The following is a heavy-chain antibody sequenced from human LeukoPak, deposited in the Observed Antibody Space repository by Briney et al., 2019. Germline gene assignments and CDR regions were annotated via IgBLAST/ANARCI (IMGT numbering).Heavy chain of an antibody. Sequence: ASVKVSCKASGYTFTGYYMHWVRQAPGQGLEWMGWINPNSGGTNYAQKFQGRVTMTRDTSISTAYMELSRLRSDDTAVYYCARDGITMVRGVTAFDIWGQGTMVTVSS. D-gene: IGHD3-10*01. CDR3: ARDGITMVRGVTAFDI. V-gene: IGHV1-2*02. CDR1: GYTFTGYY. J-gene: IGHJ3*02. CDR2: INPNSGGT.